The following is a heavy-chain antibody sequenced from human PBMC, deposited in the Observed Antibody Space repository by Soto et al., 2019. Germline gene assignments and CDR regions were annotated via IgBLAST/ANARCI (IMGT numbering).Heavy chain of an antibody. CDR1: GFAFITSF. D-gene: IGHD6-19*01. Sequence: GGSPRLSCVASGFAFITSFMGWVRQAPGKGLEWVANINQDGGGTYYVDSVEGRFTISRDNAKDSLYLQMNSLRGEDTAVYYCARYFRGSGRYFFDYWGQGTLVTVSS. CDR3: ARYFRGSGRYFFDY. CDR2: INQDGGGT. V-gene: IGHV3-7*03. J-gene: IGHJ4*02.